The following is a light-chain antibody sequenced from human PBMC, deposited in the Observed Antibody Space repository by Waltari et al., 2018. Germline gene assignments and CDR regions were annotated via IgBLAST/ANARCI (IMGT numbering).Light chain of an antibody. CDR1: QSISSW. CDR3: QQYNSYSRT. J-gene: IGKJ1*01. V-gene: IGKV1-5*03. CDR2: KAS. Sequence: DIQMTQSPSTLSASVGDRVTITCRASQSISSWLAWYQQKPGKATKLVIYKASSLESGVPSRFSGSGSGKECTLTISSLQPDEFATYYCQQYNSYSRTFGQGTKVEIK.